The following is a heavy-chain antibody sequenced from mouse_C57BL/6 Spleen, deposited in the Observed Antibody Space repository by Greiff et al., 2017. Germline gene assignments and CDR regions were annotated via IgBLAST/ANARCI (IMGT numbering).Heavy chain of an antibody. J-gene: IGHJ1*03. CDR1: GYTFTNYW. V-gene: IGHV1-63*01. CDR2: IYPGGGYT. D-gene: IGHD1-1*01. CDR3: ARGGVTTVVNWYFDV. Sequence: VQLQQSGAELVRPGTSVKMSCKASGYTFTNYWIGWAKQRPGHGLEWIGDIYPGGGYTNYNEKFKGQATMTADKSSSTAYMQFSSLPSEDSAIYYCARGGVTTVVNWYFDVWGTGTTVTVSS.